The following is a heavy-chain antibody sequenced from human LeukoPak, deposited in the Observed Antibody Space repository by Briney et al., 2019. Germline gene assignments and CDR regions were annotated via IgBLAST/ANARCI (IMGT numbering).Heavy chain of an antibody. J-gene: IGHJ6*03. V-gene: IGHV1-2*02. CDR1: GYTFTGYY. D-gene: IGHD6-19*01. CDR2: INPNSGGT. CDR3: ARDIAVAGHGDYSYYYMDV. Sequence: ASVKVSCKASGYTFTGYYIHWVRQAPGQGLEWMGWINPNSGGTNYAQKFQGRVTMTRDTSISTAYMELSRLRSDDTAVYYCARDIAVAGHGDYSYYYMDVWGKGTTVTVSS.